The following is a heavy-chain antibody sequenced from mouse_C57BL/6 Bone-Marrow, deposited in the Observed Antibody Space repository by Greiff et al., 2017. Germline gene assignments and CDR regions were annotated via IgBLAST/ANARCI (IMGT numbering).Heavy chain of an antibody. D-gene: IGHD2-4*01. J-gene: IGHJ3*01. V-gene: IGHV5-4*03. CDR2: ISDGGSYT. CDR3: ARLPRDYDWFAY. Sequence: EVKLVESGGGLVKPGGSLKLSCAASGFTFSSYAMSWVRQTPEKRLEWVATISDGGSYTYYPDNVKGRFTISRDNAKNNLYLHMSHLKSEDTAMYYCARLPRDYDWFAYWGQGTLVTVSA. CDR1: GFTFSSYA.